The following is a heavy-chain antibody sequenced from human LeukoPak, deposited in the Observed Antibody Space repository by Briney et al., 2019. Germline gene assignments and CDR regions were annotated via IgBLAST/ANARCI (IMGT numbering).Heavy chain of an antibody. CDR3: ATETTEGAKDY. J-gene: IGHJ4*02. V-gene: IGHV3-11*05. Sequence: GGSLRLSCAASGFTFSDRYMGWVRQAPGKGLAWVSYISSSSHYTNYEASVRGRFIISRDNARDSVYLQMNSLRVEDTAIYYCATETTEGAKDYWGQGTLVTVSS. D-gene: IGHD1-14*01. CDR2: ISSSSHYT. CDR1: GFTFSDRY.